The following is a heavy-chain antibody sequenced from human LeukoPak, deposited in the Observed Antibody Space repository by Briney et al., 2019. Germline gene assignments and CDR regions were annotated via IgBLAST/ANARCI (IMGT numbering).Heavy chain of an antibody. CDR3: ARDLKSWFGELLN. V-gene: IGHV1-46*01. J-gene: IGHJ4*02. D-gene: IGHD3-10*01. CDR2: INPSGGST. Sequence: ASVKVSCKASGYTFTSYYMHWVRQAPGQGLEWMGIINPSGGSTSYAQKFQGRVTMTRDMSTSTVYMELSSLRSEDTAVYYCARDLKSWFGELLNWGQGTLVTVSS. CDR1: GYTFTSYY.